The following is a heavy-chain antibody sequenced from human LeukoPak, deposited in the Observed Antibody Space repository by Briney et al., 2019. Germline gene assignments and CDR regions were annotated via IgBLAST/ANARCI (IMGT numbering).Heavy chain of an antibody. CDR2: ISSSGSTI. CDR3: ARKTYYYGSGSFDY. Sequence: PGGSLRLSCAASGFTFSSYEMNWVRQAPGKGLEWVSYISSSGSTIYYADSVKGRFTISRDNAKNSLYLQMNSLRAEDTAVYYCARKTYYYGSGSFDYWGQGTLVTVSS. D-gene: IGHD3-10*01. V-gene: IGHV3-48*03. J-gene: IGHJ4*02. CDR1: GFTFSSYE.